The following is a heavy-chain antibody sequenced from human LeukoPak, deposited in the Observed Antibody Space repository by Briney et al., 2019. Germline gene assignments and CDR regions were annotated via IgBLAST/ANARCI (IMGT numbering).Heavy chain of an antibody. CDR2: INHSGST. CDR3: AKDQEGFRLRGSAFGY. V-gene: IGHV4-34*01. Sequence: SETLSLTCAVYGGSFSGYYWTWIRQPPGKGLEWIGEINHSGSTNYNPSLKSRVTISVDTSKNQFSLKLSSVTAADTAVYYRAKDQEGFRLRGSAFGYWGQGTLVTVSS. CDR1: GGSFSGYY. J-gene: IGHJ4*02. D-gene: IGHD6-25*01.